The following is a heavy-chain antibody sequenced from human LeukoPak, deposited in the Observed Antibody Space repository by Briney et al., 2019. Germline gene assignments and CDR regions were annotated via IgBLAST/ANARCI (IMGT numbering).Heavy chain of an antibody. V-gene: IGHV3-7*03. J-gene: IGHJ4*02. D-gene: IGHD2-21*02. Sequence: GGSLRLSCAASGFTFSNYWMSWVRQAPGKGPEWVANIKQDGSEKYYVDSVKGRFTISRDNAKNSLYLQMNSLRAEDTAVYYCARARVVTKWIDYWGQGTLVTVSS. CDR3: ARARVVTKWIDY. CDR1: GFTFSNYW. CDR2: IKQDGSEK.